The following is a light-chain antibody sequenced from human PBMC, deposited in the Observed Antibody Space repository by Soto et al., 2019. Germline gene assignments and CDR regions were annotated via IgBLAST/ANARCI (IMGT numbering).Light chain of an antibody. CDR1: QSVSSK. V-gene: IGKV3-15*01. J-gene: IGKJ2*01. Sequence: EIVMTQSPATLSVSPGERATLSCRASQSVSSKLAWYQQKPGQAPRLLIYGASTRATGVPARFSGSGSGTEFTLTISSLQSEDFAVYYCQQYNNSPTFGQGTKLEIK. CDR2: GAS. CDR3: QQYNNSPT.